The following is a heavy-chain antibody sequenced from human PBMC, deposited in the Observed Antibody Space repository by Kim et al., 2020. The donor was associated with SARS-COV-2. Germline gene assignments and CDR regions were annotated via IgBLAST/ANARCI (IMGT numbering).Heavy chain of an antibody. CDR3: ARDSGRYDY. CDR2: NST. V-gene: IGHV3-74*01. J-gene: IGHJ4*02. Sequence: NSTNYADSVKGRFTIFRDNAKNTLYLQMNSLRDEDTAVYYCARDSGRYDYWGQGILVTVSS. D-gene: IGHD6-19*01.